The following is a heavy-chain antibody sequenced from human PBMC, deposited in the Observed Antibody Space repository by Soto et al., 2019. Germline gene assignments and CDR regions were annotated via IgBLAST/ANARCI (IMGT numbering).Heavy chain of an antibody. J-gene: IGHJ4*02. CDR1: GFSLSTSGVG. D-gene: IGHD3-3*01. CDR2: IYWDDDK. V-gene: IGHV2-5*02. Sequence: QITLKESGPTLVKPTQTLTLTCTFSGFSLSTSGVGVGWIRQPPGKALEWLALIYWDDDKRYSPSLKSRLTXTXXTSKNQVVLTMTNMYPVDTATYSCAHRPGVDAFAYWGQGTLVTVSS. CDR3: AHRPGVDAFAY.